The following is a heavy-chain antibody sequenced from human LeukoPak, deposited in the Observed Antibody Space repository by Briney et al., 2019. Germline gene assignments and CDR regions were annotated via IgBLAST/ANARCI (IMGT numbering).Heavy chain of an antibody. Sequence: SETLSLTCTVSGGSISSYYWSWIRQPPGKGLEWSGYIYYSGSTNYNPSLRSRVTISVDTSKNQFSLKLSSVTAADTAVYYCARGGNYGDYDGYFDYWGQGTLVTVSS. V-gene: IGHV4-59*08. CDR1: GGSISSYY. D-gene: IGHD4-17*01. CDR3: ARGGNYGDYDGYFDY. CDR2: IYYSGST. J-gene: IGHJ4*02.